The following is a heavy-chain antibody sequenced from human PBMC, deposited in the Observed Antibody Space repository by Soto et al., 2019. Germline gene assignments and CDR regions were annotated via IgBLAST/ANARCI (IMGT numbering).Heavy chain of an antibody. Sequence: QVQLQESGPGLVKPSGTLSLTCAVSGGSISSSNWWSWVRQPPGKGLEWIGEIYHSGSTNYNLSLKRRVTISLDKSKKQFSLMLSSVTAADTAMYYCARDPGDGDYEGYYYYGMDVWGQGTTVTVSS. CDR1: GGSISSSNW. CDR3: ARDPGDGDYEGYYYYGMDV. J-gene: IGHJ6*02. D-gene: IGHD4-17*01. CDR2: IYHSGST. V-gene: IGHV4-4*02.